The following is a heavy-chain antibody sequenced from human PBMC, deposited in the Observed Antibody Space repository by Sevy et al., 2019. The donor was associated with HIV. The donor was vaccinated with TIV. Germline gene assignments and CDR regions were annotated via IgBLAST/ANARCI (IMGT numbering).Heavy chain of an antibody. J-gene: IGHJ6*03. CDR1: GYTFTNYY. CDR3: ARDTANTNYYYHYYMDV. Sequence: ASVKVSCKASGYTFTNYYIHWVRQAPGQGLEWMGIINPSGGTTTYAQKFQDRVTMTRDTFTSTFYMELSSLRSEDTAVYYCARDTANTNYYYHYYMDVWGKGTTVTVSS. V-gene: IGHV1-46*01. CDR2: INPSGGTT. D-gene: IGHD2-8*01.